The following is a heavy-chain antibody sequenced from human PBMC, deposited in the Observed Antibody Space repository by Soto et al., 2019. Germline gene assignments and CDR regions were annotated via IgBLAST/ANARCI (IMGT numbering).Heavy chain of an antibody. CDR1: GYTFTSYS. CDR2: ISVYNGDT. V-gene: IGHV1-18*01. Sequence: QVQLVQSGAEVKKPGASVKVSCKASGYTFTSYSISWVRQAPGQGLEWMGWISVYNGDTNYAQKLQGRVTMTTDTXXXXXXXXXXXXXXXXXXXXXXXXXXXXXXXXXXXWGQGTLVTVSS. J-gene: IGHJ4*02. CDR3: XXXXXXXXXXXXX.